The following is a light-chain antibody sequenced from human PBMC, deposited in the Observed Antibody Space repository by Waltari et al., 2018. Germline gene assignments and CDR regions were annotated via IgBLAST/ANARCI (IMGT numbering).Light chain of an antibody. J-gene: IGKJ4*01. Sequence: ETLLPQSQATLSVSPGERATLSCRASQSVFTNLAWYQQKPGQAPRLLIYATSTSATGIPVRFSGSGSGTEFTLTISSMQPEDFAIYYCQQYHDWPPLTFGGGTKVEIK. CDR1: QSVFTN. CDR2: ATS. CDR3: QQYHDWPPLT. V-gene: IGKV3-15*01.